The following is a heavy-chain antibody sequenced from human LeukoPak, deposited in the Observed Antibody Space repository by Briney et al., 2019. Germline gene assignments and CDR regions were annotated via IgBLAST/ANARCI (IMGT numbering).Heavy chain of an antibody. Sequence: GGSLRLSCAASGFTFSSYGMHWVRQAPGKGLEWVAVISYDGSNKYYADSVKGGFTISRDNSKNPLYLQMNRLRAEDTAVYYCAKDDSSSGWYSYYYYGMDVWGQGTTVTVSS. CDR3: AKDDSSSGWYSYYYYGMDV. V-gene: IGHV3-30*18. J-gene: IGHJ6*02. D-gene: IGHD6-19*01. CDR2: ISYDGSNK. CDR1: GFTFSSYG.